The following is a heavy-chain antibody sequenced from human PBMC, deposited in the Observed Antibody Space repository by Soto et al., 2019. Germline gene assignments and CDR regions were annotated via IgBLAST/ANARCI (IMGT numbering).Heavy chain of an antibody. CDR2: ISPDSGGT. CDR3: AREFSSGWSIDAFDI. CDR1: GYTFSGYY. Sequence: QVQLVQSGAEVKKPGASVKVSCKASGYTFSGYYMHWVRQAPGQGLEWMGWISPDSGGTNYAQKFQGWVTMTRDTSISTAYMELSRLRSDDTAVYYCAREFSSGWSIDAFDIWGQGTMVTVSS. J-gene: IGHJ3*02. V-gene: IGHV1-2*04. D-gene: IGHD6-19*01.